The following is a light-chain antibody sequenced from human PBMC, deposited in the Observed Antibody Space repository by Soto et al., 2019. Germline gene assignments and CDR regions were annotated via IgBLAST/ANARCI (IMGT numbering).Light chain of an antibody. CDR1: QNMKRN. CDR3: QQYTYWPLT. V-gene: IGKV3D-15*01. CDR2: AAS. J-gene: IGKJ4*01. Sequence: EIVMTQSPATLSVSQGEGATLFCRASQNMKRNVAWFQQKPGQAPSLLMSAASTMATGTPARFSGSGFGTEFTLSIASLQSEDFAVYYCQQYTYWPLTFGGGSKVDI.